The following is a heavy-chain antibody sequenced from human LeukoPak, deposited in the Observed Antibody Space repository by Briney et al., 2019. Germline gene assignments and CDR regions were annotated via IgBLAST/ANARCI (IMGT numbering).Heavy chain of an antibody. CDR3: VKDAQRWLEFHWLDP. J-gene: IGHJ5*02. V-gene: IGHV3-30*02. Sequence: TGGSLRLSCAASGFNFSTYGMHWVRQAPGKGLEWVAFIRFHGSNEYYADSVKGRFTISRDNSKNTLDLRMNSLRPEDTAVYYCVKDAQRWLEFHWLDPWGQGTLVTVSS. CDR1: GFNFSTYG. D-gene: IGHD5-24*01. CDR2: IRFHGSNE.